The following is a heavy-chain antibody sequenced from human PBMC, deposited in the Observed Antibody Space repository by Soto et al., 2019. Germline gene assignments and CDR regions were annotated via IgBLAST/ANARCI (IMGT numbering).Heavy chain of an antibody. J-gene: IGHJ4*02. V-gene: IGHV3-48*01. Sequence: VQLVESGGGLVQPGGSLRLSCAASGFIFSDYSMNWVRQAPGKGLEWVSYISSSGSSKYYADSVKGRFTISRDSAKNSLFLQMNSLRAEDTAVYFCARDSTPMDFWGQGTLVTVSS. CDR2: ISSSGSSK. CDR1: GFIFSDYS. CDR3: ARDSTPMDF.